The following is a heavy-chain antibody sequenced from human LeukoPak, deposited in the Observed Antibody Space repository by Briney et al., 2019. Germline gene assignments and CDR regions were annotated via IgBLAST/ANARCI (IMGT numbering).Heavy chain of an antibody. V-gene: IGHV3-23*01. D-gene: IGHD2-15*01. CDR2: ISGSGGTT. J-gene: IGHJ6*02. CDR3: AKEFYFATAV. CDR1: GFTFSSYA. Sequence: GGSLRLSCAASGFTFSSYAMHWVRQAPGKGLEWVSVISGSGGTTHYTDSVKGRFTISRDNSMNTLSLQMNNLRAEDTAVYYCAKEFYFATAVWGQGTTVTVSS.